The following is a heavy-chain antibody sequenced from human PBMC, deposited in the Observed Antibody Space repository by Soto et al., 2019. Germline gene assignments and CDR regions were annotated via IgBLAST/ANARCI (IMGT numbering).Heavy chain of an antibody. CDR2: IIPIFGTA. CDR3: ARVFKQWLSRCCEGGMDV. D-gene: IGHD6-19*01. J-gene: IGHJ6*02. Sequence: QVQLVQSGAEVKKPGSSVKVSCKASGGTFSSYAISWVRQAPRQGLEWMGGIIPIFGTANYAQKFQGRVTITADESTSTAYMELSSLRSEDTAVYYCARVFKQWLSRCCEGGMDVWGQGTTVTVSS. CDR1: GGTFSSYA. V-gene: IGHV1-69*01.